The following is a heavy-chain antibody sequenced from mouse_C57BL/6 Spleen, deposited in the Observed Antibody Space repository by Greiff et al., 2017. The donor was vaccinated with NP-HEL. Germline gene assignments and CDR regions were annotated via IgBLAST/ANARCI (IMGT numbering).Heavy chain of an antibody. CDR2: IDPETGGT. CDR3: TRWSGYYGSSPYYFDY. J-gene: IGHJ2*01. D-gene: IGHD1-1*01. V-gene: IGHV1-15*01. CDR1: GYTFTDYE. Sequence: VQLQQSGAELVRPGASVTLSCKASGYTFTDYEMHWVKQTPVHGLEWIGAIDPETGGTAYNQKFQGKAILTADKSSSTAYMELRSLTSEDSAVYYCTRWSGYYGSSPYYFDYWGQGTTLTVSS.